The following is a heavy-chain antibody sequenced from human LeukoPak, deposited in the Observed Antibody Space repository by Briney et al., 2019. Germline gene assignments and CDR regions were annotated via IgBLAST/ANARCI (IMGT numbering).Heavy chain of an antibody. CDR3: ARTMVRGVIINWYFDL. CDR1: GGSISSYY. J-gene: IGHJ2*01. D-gene: IGHD3-10*01. CDR2: IYTGGST. V-gene: IGHV4-4*07. Sequence: PSETLSLTCTVSGGSISSYYGSWIRQPAGKGLEWIRRIYTGGSTNYHPSLKSRVTMSVDSSKNQFSLKLSSVTAADTAVYYCARTMVRGVIINWYFDLWGRGTLVTVSS.